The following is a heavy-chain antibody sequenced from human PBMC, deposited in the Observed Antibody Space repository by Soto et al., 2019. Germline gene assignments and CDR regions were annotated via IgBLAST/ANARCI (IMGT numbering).Heavy chain of an antibody. Sequence: WIRQPPGKGLEWIGYIYYSGSTNYNPSLKGRVTISVDTSKNQFSLKLSSVTAADTAVYYCARGSDYGDSVDYWGQGTLVTVSS. V-gene: IGHV4-59*08. D-gene: IGHD4-17*01. CDR3: ARGSDYGDSVDY. J-gene: IGHJ4*02. CDR2: IYYSGST.